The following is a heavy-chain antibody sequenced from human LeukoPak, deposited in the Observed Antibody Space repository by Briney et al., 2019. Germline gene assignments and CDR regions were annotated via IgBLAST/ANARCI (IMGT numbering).Heavy chain of an antibody. V-gene: IGHV4-59*12. CDR2: ISDSGGT. J-gene: IGHJ5*02. Sequence: SETLSLTCTVSGGSISTYYWSWIRQPPGKGLEWIADISDSGGTNYIPSLESRVTVSIDSSKNQFSLKLSSVTAADTAVFYCARSPHNSAWYEKWFDPWGQGTLVTVSS. CDR1: GGSISTYY. CDR3: ARSPHNSAWYEKWFDP. D-gene: IGHD6-19*01.